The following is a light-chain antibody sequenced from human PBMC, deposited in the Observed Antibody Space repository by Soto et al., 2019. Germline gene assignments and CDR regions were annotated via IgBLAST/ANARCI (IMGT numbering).Light chain of an antibody. CDR1: QSVDPY. CDR3: QQSHSAPYT. Sequence: MTQSPSSLTASEGDRVTITCRASQSVDPYLHWFQQKPGKPPNLLIYAASTLQSGVPSRFSGSGSDTDFTLTISSLQPEDVATYYCQQSHSAPYTFGQGTKLEIK. J-gene: IGKJ2*01. V-gene: IGKV1-39*01. CDR2: AAS.